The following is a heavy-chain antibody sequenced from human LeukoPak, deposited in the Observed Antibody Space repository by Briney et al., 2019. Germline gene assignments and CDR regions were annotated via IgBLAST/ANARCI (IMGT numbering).Heavy chain of an antibody. CDR2: ISGSGGST. D-gene: IGHD1-20*01. J-gene: IGHJ4*02. Sequence: AGSLRLSCAASGFSFSSYAMNWVRQAPGKGLEWVSVISGSGGSTYYADSVKGRFTISRDNSKNTLDLQMNSLRAEDTAVYYCASPRITGSSRPFDYWGQGTLVTVSS. CDR3: ASPRITGSSRPFDY. V-gene: IGHV3-23*01. CDR1: GFSFSSYA.